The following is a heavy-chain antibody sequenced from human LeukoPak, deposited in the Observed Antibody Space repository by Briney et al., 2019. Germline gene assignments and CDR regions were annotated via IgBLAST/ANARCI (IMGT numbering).Heavy chain of an antibody. Sequence: PSETLSLTCTVSGGSFSSTSYYWGWIRQPPGKGLEWIGTIYYGGSTYYNPSLKSRVTISADASKNRFSLRLSSVTAADTAVYYCARPLGYCSGGSCYPPSWGQGTLVTVSS. CDR2: IYYGGST. V-gene: IGHV4-39*01. CDR3: ARPLGYCSGGSCYPPS. CDR1: GGSFSSTSYY. D-gene: IGHD2-15*01. J-gene: IGHJ5*02.